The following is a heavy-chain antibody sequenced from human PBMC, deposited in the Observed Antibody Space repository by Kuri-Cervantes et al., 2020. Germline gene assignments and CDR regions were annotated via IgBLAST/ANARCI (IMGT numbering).Heavy chain of an antibody. CDR1: GFTFSSYE. D-gene: IGHD5/OR15-5a*01. Sequence: GGSLRLSCAASGFTFSSYEMNWVRQAPGKGLEWVSYISSSGSTIYYADSVKGRFTISRDNAKNSLYLQMNSLRAEDTAVYYCAREKTKWASTIVYYFDYWGQGTLVTVSS. CDR2: ISSSGSTI. CDR3: AREKTKWASTIVYYFDY. V-gene: IGHV3-48*03. J-gene: IGHJ4*02.